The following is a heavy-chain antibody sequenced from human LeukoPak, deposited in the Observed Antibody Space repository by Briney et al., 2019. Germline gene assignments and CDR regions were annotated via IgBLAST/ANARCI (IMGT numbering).Heavy chain of an antibody. J-gene: IGHJ4*02. D-gene: IGHD3-22*01. CDR2: ISSSSRYI. CDR1: GFTFSSYA. V-gene: IGHV3-21*01. Sequence: PGRSLRLSCAASGFTFSSYAMSWVRQAPGKGLEWVSSISSSSRYIYYADSVKGRFTISRDNAKNSLYLQMNSLRAEDTAVYYCARDPHYYDSSGYPLYYFDYWGQGTLVTVSS. CDR3: ARDPHYYDSSGYPLYYFDY.